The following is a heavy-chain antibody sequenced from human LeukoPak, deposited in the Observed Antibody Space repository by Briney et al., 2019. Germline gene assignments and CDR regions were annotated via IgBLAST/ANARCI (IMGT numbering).Heavy chain of an antibody. D-gene: IGHD2-2*01. V-gene: IGHV3-30-3*01. CDR2: ISYDGSNK. CDR1: GFTFSSYA. J-gene: IGHJ4*02. Sequence: QPGGSLRLSCAASGFTFSSYAMHWVRQAPGKGLEWVAVISYDGSNKYYADSVKGRFTISRDNSKNTLYLQMNSLRAEDTAVYYCASLKLAILGYCSSISCYVDYWGQGTLVTVSS. CDR3: ASLKLAILGYCSSISCYVDY.